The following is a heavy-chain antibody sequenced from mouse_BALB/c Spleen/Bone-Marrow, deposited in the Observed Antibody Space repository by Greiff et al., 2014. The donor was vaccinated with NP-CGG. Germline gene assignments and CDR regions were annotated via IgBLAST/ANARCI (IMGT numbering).Heavy chain of an antibody. D-gene: IGHD2-4*01. CDR3: ARGEDYDDYYAMDY. CDR1: GFSLTGYG. V-gene: IGHV2-6-7*01. Sequence: VQLVESGPGLVAPSQSLSITCTVSGFSLTGYGVNWVRQPPGKGLEWLGMIWGDGSTDYNSALKSRLSISKDNSKSQVFLKMNSLQTDDTAKYYCARGEDYDDYYAMDYWGQGTSVTVSS. J-gene: IGHJ4*01. CDR2: IWGDGST.